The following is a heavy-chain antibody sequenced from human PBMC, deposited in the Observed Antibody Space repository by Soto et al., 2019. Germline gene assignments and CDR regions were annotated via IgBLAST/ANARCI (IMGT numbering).Heavy chain of an antibody. CDR2: IYYSGST. D-gene: IGHD3-9*01. J-gene: IGHJ4*02. CDR1: GGSISSSSYY. CDR3: ARVGGFDWPFYTLDY. V-gene: IGHV4-39*01. Sequence: SETLSLTCTVSGGSISSSSYYWGWIRQPPGKGLEWIGSIYYSGSTYYNPSLKSRVTISVDTSKNQFSLKLSSVTAADTAVYYCARVGGFDWPFYTLDYWGQGTLVTVSS.